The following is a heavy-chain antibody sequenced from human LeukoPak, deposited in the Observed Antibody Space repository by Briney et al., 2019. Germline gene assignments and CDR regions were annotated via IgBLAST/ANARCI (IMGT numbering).Heavy chain of an antibody. CDR2: INSDGSST. Sequence: GGSLRLSCRVSGITLSNYGMSWVRQAPGKGLVWVSRINSDGSSTSYADSVKGRFTISRDNAKNTLYLQMNSLRAEDTAVYYCARGLRFGESAVYWGQGTLVTVSS. D-gene: IGHD3-10*01. CDR1: GITLSNYG. J-gene: IGHJ4*02. CDR3: ARGLRFGESAVY. V-gene: IGHV3-74*01.